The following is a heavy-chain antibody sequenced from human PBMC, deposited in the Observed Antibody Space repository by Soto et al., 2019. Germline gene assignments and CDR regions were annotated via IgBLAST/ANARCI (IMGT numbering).Heavy chain of an antibody. CDR1: GYTFTSYA. V-gene: IGHV1-3*01. CDR3: ARVIDYYGSGNYFDY. Sequence: QVQLVQSGAEVKKPGASVKVSCKASGYTFTSYAMHWVRQAPGQRLEWMGWINAGNGNTKYSQKFQGRVTITRDTSASTAYMELSSLRSEDTAVYYCARVIDYYGSGNYFDYWGQGTLVTVS. CDR2: INAGNGNT. D-gene: IGHD3-10*01. J-gene: IGHJ4*02.